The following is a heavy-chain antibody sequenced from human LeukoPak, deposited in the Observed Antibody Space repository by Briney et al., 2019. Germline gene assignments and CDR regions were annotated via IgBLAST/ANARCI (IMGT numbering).Heavy chain of an antibody. V-gene: IGHV3-21*01. CDR3: ARARRYSSSWYWFDY. J-gene: IGHJ4*02. CDR1: GFTFSSYS. Sequence: GGSLRLSCAASGFTFSSYSMNWVRQAPGKGLEWVSSISSSSSYIYYADSVKGRFTISRDNAKNSLYLQMNSLRAEDTAVYYCARARRYSSSWYWFDYWGQGTLVTVSS. CDR2: ISSSSSYI. D-gene: IGHD6-13*01.